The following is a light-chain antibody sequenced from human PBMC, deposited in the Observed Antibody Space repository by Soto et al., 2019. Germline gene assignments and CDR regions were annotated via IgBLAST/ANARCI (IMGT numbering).Light chain of an antibody. CDR1: QSVGIN. CDR3: QQYNDWPRT. CDR2: GAS. Sequence: EVVMTHSPAILSVSPWEIATLSCRASQSVGINVAWYQQKPGRAPRLLIYGASTRATGSPDRFSASGSATEFTLTISSLLSEDFAVYYCQQYNDWPRTFGQGTKVDIK. J-gene: IGKJ1*01. V-gene: IGKV3-15*01.